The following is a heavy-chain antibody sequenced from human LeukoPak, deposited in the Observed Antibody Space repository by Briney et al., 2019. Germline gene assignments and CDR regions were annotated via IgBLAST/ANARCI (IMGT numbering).Heavy chain of an antibody. Sequence: SETLSLTCTVSGGSSSSSSYYWGWIRQPPGKGLEWIGSIYYSGSTYYNPPLKSRVTISVDTSKNQFSLKLSSVTAADTAVYYCAREAPYYYDSSGYYRLDPWGQGTLVTVSS. CDR1: GGSSSSSSYY. J-gene: IGHJ5*02. CDR2: IYYSGST. V-gene: IGHV4-39*07. CDR3: AREAPYYYDSSGYYRLDP. D-gene: IGHD3-22*01.